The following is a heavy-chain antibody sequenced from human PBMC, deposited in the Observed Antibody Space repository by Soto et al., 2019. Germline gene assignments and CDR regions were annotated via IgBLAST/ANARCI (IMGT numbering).Heavy chain of an antibody. J-gene: IGHJ6*02. CDR3: ARDHPQREDYVWGSYRWYYYYGMDV. CDR1: GGSFSGYY. CDR2: INHSGST. D-gene: IGHD3-16*02. V-gene: IGHV4-34*01. Sequence: QVQLQQWGAGLLKPSETLSLTCAVYGGSFSGYYWSWIRQPPGKGLEWIGEINHSGSTNYNPSLKSRVTISVDTSKNQFSLKLSSVTAADTAVYYCARDHPQREDYVWGSYRWYYYYGMDVWGQGTTVTVSS.